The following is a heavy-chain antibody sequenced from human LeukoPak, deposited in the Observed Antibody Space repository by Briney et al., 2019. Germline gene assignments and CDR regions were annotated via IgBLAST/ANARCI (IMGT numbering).Heavy chain of an antibody. J-gene: IGHJ4*02. CDR1: GFTFTSSA. V-gene: IGHV1-58*02. CDR3: AAVRADYYDSSCYYYNY. CDR2: IVVGSGNT. D-gene: IGHD3-22*01. Sequence: SVKVSCKASGFTFTSSAMQWVRQARGQRLEWIGWIVVGSGNTNYAQKFQERVTITRHMSTSTAYMELSSLRSEDTAVYYCAAVRADYYDSSCYYYNYWGQGTLVTVSS.